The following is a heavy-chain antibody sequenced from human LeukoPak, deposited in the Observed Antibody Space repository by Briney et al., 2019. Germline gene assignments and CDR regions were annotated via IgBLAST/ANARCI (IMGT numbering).Heavy chain of an antibody. D-gene: IGHD6-19*01. CDR3: IRVKYDSSGWYFYDS. V-gene: IGHV3-49*04. Sequence: PGGSLRLSCTASGFTFGDYAVSWVRQAPGKGLEWVAFIRSKAYGGTTEYAASVKGRFTISRDDSKSIAYLQMNSLKTEDTAVYYCIRVKYDSSGWYFYDSWGQGTLVTVSS. J-gene: IGHJ4*02. CDR1: GFTFGDYA. CDR2: IRSKAYGGTT.